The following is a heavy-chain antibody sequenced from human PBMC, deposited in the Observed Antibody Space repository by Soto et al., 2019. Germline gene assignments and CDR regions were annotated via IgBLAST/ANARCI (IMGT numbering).Heavy chain of an antibody. CDR2: INHSGST. D-gene: IGHD2-21*02. CDR1: GGSFSGYY. Sequence: PSATLSLTCAVYGGSFSGYYWSWIRQPPGKGLEWIGEINHSGSTNYNPSLKSRVTISVDTSKNQFSLKVSSVTAADTAVYYCARGSTRDRNSHYYSDGYKYYFDYWGQGSLVNVSS. J-gene: IGHJ4*02. V-gene: IGHV4-34*01. CDR3: ARGSTRDRNSHYYSDGYKYYFDY.